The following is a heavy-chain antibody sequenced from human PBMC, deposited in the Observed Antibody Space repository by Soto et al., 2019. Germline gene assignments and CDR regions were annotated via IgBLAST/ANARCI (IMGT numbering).Heavy chain of an antibody. Sequence: GGSLRLSCAASGFTFSDYYMSWIRQAPGKGLEWVSYISSSGSTIYYADSVKGRFTISRDNAKNSLYLQMNSLRAEDTAVYYCARLNYYGSGSYYKALDYWGQGTLVTVSS. CDR3: ARLNYYGSGSYYKALDY. J-gene: IGHJ4*02. D-gene: IGHD3-10*01. CDR2: ISSSGSTI. CDR1: GFTFSDYY. V-gene: IGHV3-11*01.